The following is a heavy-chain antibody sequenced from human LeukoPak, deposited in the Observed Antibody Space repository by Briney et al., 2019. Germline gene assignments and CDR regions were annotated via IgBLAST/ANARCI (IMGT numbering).Heavy chain of an antibody. Sequence: SETLSLTCTVSGGSISSYYWSWIRQPPGKGLEWIGYIYYSGSTNYNPSLKSRVTISVDTSKNQFSLKLSSVTAADTAVYYCARLKPTYYYDSSGYPGAFDIWGQGTMVTVSS. D-gene: IGHD3-22*01. J-gene: IGHJ3*02. CDR3: ARLKPTYYYDSSGYPGAFDI. CDR1: GGSISSYY. CDR2: IYYSGST. V-gene: IGHV4-59*01.